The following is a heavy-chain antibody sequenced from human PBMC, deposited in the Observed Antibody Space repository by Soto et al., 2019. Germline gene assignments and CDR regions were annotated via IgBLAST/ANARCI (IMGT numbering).Heavy chain of an antibody. Sequence: SETLSLTCTVSGVSISSGDYYWSWIRQPPGMGLEWIGYIYYSGSTYYNPSLKSRVTISVDTSKNQFSLKLSSVTAADTAVYYCARECGGDCYSPFDYWGQGTLVTVSS. CDR2: IYYSGST. CDR3: ARECGGDCYSPFDY. J-gene: IGHJ4*02. CDR1: GVSISSGDYY. V-gene: IGHV4-30-4*08. D-gene: IGHD2-21*02.